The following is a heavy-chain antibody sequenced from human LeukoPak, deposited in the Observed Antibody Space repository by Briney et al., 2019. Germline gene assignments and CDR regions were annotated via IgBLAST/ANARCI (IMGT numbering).Heavy chain of an antibody. V-gene: IGHV3-9*01. J-gene: IGHJ4*02. D-gene: IGHD3-10*01. Sequence: QPGGSLRLSCAASGFTFDDYAMHWVRQAPGKGLEWVSGISWNSGSIGYADSVKGRFTISRDNAKNSLYLQMNSLRAEDTALYYCAKDTGPDYGSGGLDYWGQGTLVTVSS. CDR3: AKDTGPDYGSGGLDY. CDR1: GFTFDDYA. CDR2: ISWNSGSI.